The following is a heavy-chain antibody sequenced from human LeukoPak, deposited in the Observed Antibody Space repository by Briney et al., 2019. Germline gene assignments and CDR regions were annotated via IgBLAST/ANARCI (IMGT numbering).Heavy chain of an antibody. D-gene: IGHD2-2*02. CDR1: GGSITSSSYY. CDR2: IYYSGST. CDR3: ARVRKGCSSTSCYTYYYYYGMDV. J-gene: IGHJ6*02. Sequence: PSETPSLTCTVSGGSITSSSYYWGWVRQPPGKGLEWIGSIYYSGSTYNNPSLKSRVTTSIDTSKNQFSLKLSSVTAADTAVYYCARVRKGCSSTSCYTYYYYYGMDVWGQGTTVTVSS. V-gene: IGHV4-39*01.